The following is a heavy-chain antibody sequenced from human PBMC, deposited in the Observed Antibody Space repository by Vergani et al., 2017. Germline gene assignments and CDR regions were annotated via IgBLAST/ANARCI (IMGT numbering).Heavy chain of an antibody. V-gene: IGHV3-30*18. Sequence: QVQLVESGGGVVQPGRSLRLSCEASGFTFSSYGMHWVRQAPGKGLEWVAVISYDGSNKYYADSVKGRITISRDNSKITLYLQMNSLRAEDTAVYYCAKEEVRAFDYWGQGTLVTVSS. J-gene: IGHJ4*02. CDR1: GFTFSSYG. CDR2: ISYDGSNK. CDR3: AKEEVRAFDY.